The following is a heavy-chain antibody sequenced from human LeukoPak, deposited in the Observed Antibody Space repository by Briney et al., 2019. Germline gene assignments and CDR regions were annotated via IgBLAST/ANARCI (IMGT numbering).Heavy chain of an antibody. D-gene: IGHD3-22*01. J-gene: IGHJ4*02. CDR3: ARGRYYDSSGYSLPLFDY. CDR2: IGTADDT. CDR1: GFTFSSYD. V-gene: IGHV3-13*01. Sequence: QAGGSLRLSCAASGFTFSSYDMHWVRQATGKGLEWVSAIGTADDTYYPGSVKGRFTISRENAKNSLYLQMNSLRAGDTAVYYCARGRYYDSSGYSLPLFDYWGQGTLVTVSS.